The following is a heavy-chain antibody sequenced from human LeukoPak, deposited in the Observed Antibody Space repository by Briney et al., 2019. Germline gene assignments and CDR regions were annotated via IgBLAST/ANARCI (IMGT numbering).Heavy chain of an antibody. CDR2: IYPGDSDT. CDR1: GYPFSSYW. J-gene: IGHJ4*02. V-gene: IGHV5-51*01. Sequence: GESLRISFKGSGYPFSSYWIGWGRRMPGKGGEWMGIIYPGDSDTRYSPSLQGQVTISVDTSIGTAYLQWSSLKASDTAIYYCARQNDFRLDYWGQGTLVTVSS. D-gene: IGHD3-3*01. CDR3: ARQNDFRLDY.